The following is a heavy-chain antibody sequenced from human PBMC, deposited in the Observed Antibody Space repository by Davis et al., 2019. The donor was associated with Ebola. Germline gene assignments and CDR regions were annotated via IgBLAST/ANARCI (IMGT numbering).Heavy chain of an antibody. V-gene: IGHV1-18*01. D-gene: IGHD3-10*01. CDR3: ARRPYYGSGSLGDYYYYYGMDV. CDR2: ISAYNSNT. Sequence: AASVKVSCKASGYTFTSYGISWVRQAPGQGLEWMGWISAYNSNTNYAQKLQGRVTMTTDTSTSTAYMELRSLRVEDTAVYYCARRPYYGSGSLGDYYYYYGMDVWGQGTTVTVSS. J-gene: IGHJ6*02. CDR1: GYTFTSYG.